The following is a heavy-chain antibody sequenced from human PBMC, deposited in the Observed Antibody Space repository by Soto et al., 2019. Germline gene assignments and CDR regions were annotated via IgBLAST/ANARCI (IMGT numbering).Heavy chain of an antibody. CDR1: GYTFTSYD. V-gene: IGHV1-8*01. CDR3: ARAITMVRGVIINYYYYYYMDV. CDR2: MNPNSGNT. Sequence: ASVKVSSKASGYTFTSYDINWVRQATGQGLEWMGWMNPNSGNTGYAQKFQGRVTMTRNTSISTAYTELSSLRSEDTAVYYCARAITMVRGVIINYYYYYYMDVWGKGTTVTVSS. J-gene: IGHJ6*03. D-gene: IGHD3-10*01.